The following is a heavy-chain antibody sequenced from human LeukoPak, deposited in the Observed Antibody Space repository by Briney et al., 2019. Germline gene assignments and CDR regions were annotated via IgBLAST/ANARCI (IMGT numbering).Heavy chain of an antibody. V-gene: IGHV3-21*01. CDR2: ISSSSSYI. Sequence: GGSLRLSCAASGFTFSNYWMNWVRQAPGKGLEWVSSISSSSSYIYNAESVTGRFTISRDNAKNSLYLQVYSLRAEDTAVYYCATRTDDAFDIWGQGTMVTVSS. CDR3: ATRTDDAFDI. J-gene: IGHJ3*02. CDR1: GFTFSNYW. D-gene: IGHD1-14*01.